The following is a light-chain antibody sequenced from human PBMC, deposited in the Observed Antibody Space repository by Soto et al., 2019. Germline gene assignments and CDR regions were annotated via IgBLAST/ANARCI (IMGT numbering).Light chain of an antibody. V-gene: IGKV3-11*01. CDR3: QQFYSSPPT. CDR2: DAS. CDR1: QSVSSY. J-gene: IGKJ2*01. Sequence: EIVLTQSPATLSLSPGERAALSCRASQSVSSYLAWYQQKPGQAPRLLIYDASKRAPGIPARFTGSGSGTDFTLTISRLQAEDVAVYYCQQFYSSPPTFGQGTKLEI.